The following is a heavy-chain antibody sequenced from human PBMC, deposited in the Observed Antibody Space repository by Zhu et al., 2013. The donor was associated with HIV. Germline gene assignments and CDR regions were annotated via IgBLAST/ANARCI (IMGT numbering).Heavy chain of an antibody. CDR1: GYTFTNFY. CDR3: SRTKMFAGYWSDF. V-gene: IGHV1-2*02. CDR2: ISPNNGGT. D-gene: IGHD3-9*01. J-gene: IGHJ4*02. Sequence: QVQLVQSGAEVKKPGASVKVSCKASGYTFTNFYVHWIRQAPGQGLEWMGWISPNNGGTIYEQKFQGRVTMTRDTSITTAYMELTRLTPDDTAVYYCSRTKMFAGYWSDFWGRGNPGHRLL.